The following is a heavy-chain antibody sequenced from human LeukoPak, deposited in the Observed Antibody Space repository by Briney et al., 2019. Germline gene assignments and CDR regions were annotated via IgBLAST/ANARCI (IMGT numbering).Heavy chain of an antibody. CDR3: ARETRLRNWFDP. CDR2: IYYSGST. V-gene: IGHV4-59*12. J-gene: IGHJ5*02. D-gene: IGHD3-10*01. Sequence: SETLSLTCTVSGGSISNYYWSWIRQPPGKGLEWIGYIYYSGSTNYNPSLKSRVTISVDTSKNQFSLKLSSVTAADTAVYYCARETRLRNWFDPWGQGTLVTVSS. CDR1: GGSISNYY.